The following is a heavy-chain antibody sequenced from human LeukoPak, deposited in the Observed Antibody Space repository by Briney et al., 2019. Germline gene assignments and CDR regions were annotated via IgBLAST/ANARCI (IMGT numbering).Heavy chain of an antibody. Sequence: GGSLRLSCAASGFTFSSYGMHWVRQAPGEGLEWVAVISYDGSNKYYADSVKGRFTISRDNSKNTLYLQMGSLRSEDTAVYYCARAEGYYDSSAFDYWGQGTLVTVSS. J-gene: IGHJ4*02. CDR2: ISYDGSNK. V-gene: IGHV3-30*03. CDR1: GFTFSSYG. CDR3: ARAEGYYDSSAFDY. D-gene: IGHD3-22*01.